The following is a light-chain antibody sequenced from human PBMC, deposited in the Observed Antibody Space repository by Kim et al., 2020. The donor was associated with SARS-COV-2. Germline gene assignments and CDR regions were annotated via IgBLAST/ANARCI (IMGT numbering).Light chain of an antibody. Sequence: DIQMTQSPSSLSASVGDRVTITCQASQDINIYLNWFQQKPGKAPKLLIYDASSLETGVPSRFSGSGSGIDFTFTISSLQPEDIATYYCQHYDDLLTFGGGTKVDIK. CDR1: QDINIY. CDR3: QHYDDLLT. J-gene: IGKJ4*01. CDR2: DAS. V-gene: IGKV1-33*01.